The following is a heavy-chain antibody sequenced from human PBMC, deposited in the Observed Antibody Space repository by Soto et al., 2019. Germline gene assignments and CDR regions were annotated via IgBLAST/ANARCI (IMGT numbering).Heavy chain of an antibody. CDR2: ISSSSSTI. J-gene: IGHJ6*02. V-gene: IGHV3-48*02. D-gene: IGHD4-17*01. Sequence: EVQLVESGGGLVQPGGSLRLSCAASGFTFSSYSMNWVRQAPGKGLEWVSYISSSSSTIYYADSVKGRFTISRDNAKNSLYLQMNSLRDEDTAVYYCAGADYGGTYYYYGMDVWGQGTTVTVSS. CDR1: GFTFSSYS. CDR3: AGADYGGTYYYYGMDV.